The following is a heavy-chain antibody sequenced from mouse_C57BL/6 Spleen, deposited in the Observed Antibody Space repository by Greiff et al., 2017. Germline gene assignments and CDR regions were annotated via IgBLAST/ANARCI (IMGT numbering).Heavy chain of an antibody. CDR3: AKGVGSSQYYCDY. Sequence: QVQLQQPGAELVKPGASVKMSCKASGYTFTSYWITWVKQRPGQGLEWIGGIYPGCGSTNYNEKFKGKATMTVDTSSSTAYMQLSSLTSEDSAVCYGAKGVGSSQYYCDYWGQGTTLTVSS. J-gene: IGHJ2*01. CDR1: GYTFTSYW. CDR2: IYPGCGST. D-gene: IGHD1-1*01. V-gene: IGHV1-55*01.